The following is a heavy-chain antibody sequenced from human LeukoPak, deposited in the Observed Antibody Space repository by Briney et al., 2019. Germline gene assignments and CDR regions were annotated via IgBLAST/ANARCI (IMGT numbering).Heavy chain of an antibody. D-gene: IGHD3-9*01. CDR2: IGTAGDT. J-gene: IGHJ3*02. CDR1: GFTFSSYD. V-gene: IGHV3-13*01. Sequence: PGGSLRLSCAASGFTFSSYDMHWVRHATGKGLEWVSAIGTAGDTYYPGSVKGRFTISRENAKNSLYLQMNSLRAGDTAVYYCARGSGDILTGYDAFDIWGQGTMVTVSS. CDR3: ARGSGDILTGYDAFDI.